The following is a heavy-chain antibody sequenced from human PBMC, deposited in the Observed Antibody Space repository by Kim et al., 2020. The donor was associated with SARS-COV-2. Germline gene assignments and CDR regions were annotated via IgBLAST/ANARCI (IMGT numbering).Heavy chain of an antibody. CDR1: GGSISSYY. CDR2: IYYSGST. Sequence: SETLSLTCTVSGGSISSYYWSWIRQPPGKGLEWIGYIYYSGSTIYNPALKSRVSISVDTSKNQISLKLSSVTAADTAVYYCARGTYYYNYWGQGILVTVSS. V-gene: IGHV4-59*01. CDR3: ARGTYYYNY. D-gene: IGHD1-1*01. J-gene: IGHJ4*02.